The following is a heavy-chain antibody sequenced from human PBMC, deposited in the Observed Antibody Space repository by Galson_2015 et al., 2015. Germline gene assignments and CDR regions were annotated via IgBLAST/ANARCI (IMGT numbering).Heavy chain of an antibody. Sequence: QSGAEVKKPGESLKISCKGYGSSFPSYWIAWVRQMPGKGLEWMGIIHPDDSDTTYSPSFQGQVTISADKSISTAYLQWSSLKASDTAMYYWSRVSYHYDSSGYWYGMDVWGQGTTVTVS. CDR1: GSSFPSYW. CDR2: IHPDDSDT. D-gene: IGHD3-22*01. V-gene: IGHV5-51*01. J-gene: IGHJ6*02. CDR3: SRVSYHYDSSGYWYGMDV.